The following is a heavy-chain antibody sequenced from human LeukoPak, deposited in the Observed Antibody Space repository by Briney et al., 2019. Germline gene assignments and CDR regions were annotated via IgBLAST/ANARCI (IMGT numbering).Heavy chain of an antibody. CDR2: INPNSGGT. V-gene: IGHV1-2*06. J-gene: IGHJ4*02. CDR1: GYTFTGYY. Sequence: GASVKVSCKASGYTFTGYYMHWVRQAPGQGLEWMGRINPNSGGTNYAQKFQGRVTMTGDTSISTAYMELSSLRSEDTAVYYCARDRHRDYSNPYYFDYWGQGTLVTVSS. CDR3: ARDRHRDYSNPYYFDY. D-gene: IGHD4-11*01.